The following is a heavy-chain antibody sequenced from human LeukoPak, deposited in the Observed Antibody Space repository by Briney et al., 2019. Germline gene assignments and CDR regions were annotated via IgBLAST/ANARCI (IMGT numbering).Heavy chain of an antibody. Sequence: GGSLRLSCAASGFTFSSYGMQWVRQAPGKGLEWVAVIWYDGSNKYYADSVKGRFTISRDNSKNTLYLQMNSLRAEDTAVYYCARDPRCGGDCYSELRYWGQGTLVTVSS. D-gene: IGHD2-21*02. CDR1: GFTFSSYG. V-gene: IGHV3-33*01. J-gene: IGHJ4*02. CDR3: ARDPRCGGDCYSELRY. CDR2: IWYDGSNK.